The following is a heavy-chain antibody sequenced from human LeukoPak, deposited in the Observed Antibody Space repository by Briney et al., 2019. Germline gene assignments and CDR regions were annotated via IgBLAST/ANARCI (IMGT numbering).Heavy chain of an antibody. CDR1: GFTFSDYY. Sequence: PGGSLRLSCAASGFTFSDYYMSWIRQAPGKGLEWVSYISSSGSTIYYADSVKGRFTISRDNAKNSLCLQMNSLRAEDTALYYCAKVRMITMIAYDAFDIWGQGTMVTVPS. D-gene: IGHD3-22*01. CDR2: ISSSGSTI. V-gene: IGHV3-11*01. J-gene: IGHJ3*02. CDR3: AKVRMITMIAYDAFDI.